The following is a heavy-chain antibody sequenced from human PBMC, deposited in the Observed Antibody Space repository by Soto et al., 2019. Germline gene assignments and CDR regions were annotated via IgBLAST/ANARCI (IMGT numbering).Heavy chain of an antibody. J-gene: IGHJ6*02. CDR3: ASAEGGYYYGNRYYYGMDV. CDR2: MNPNSGNT. Sequence: GASVKVSCKASGYTFTAHAMHWVRQAPGQGLEWMGWMNPNSGNTGYAQKFQGRVTMTRNTSISTAYMELSSLRSEDTAVYYCASAEGGYYYGNRYYYGMDVWGQGTTVTVS. CDR1: GYTFTAHA. D-gene: IGHD3-22*01. V-gene: IGHV1-8*02.